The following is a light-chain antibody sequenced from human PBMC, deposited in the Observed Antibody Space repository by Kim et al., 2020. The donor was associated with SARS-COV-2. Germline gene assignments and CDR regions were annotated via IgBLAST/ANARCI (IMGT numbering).Light chain of an antibody. CDR1: HSVNDNY. CDR3: QQYADSPIT. V-gene: IGKV3-20*01. CDR2: AAS. Sequence: PGERATLSCRASHSVNDNYLVWYQQKPGQTPRPLIYAASGRAAGVPDRFSGSGSGTDFTLTISRLEPEDFGIYYCQQYADSPITFGQGTRLEIK. J-gene: IGKJ5*01.